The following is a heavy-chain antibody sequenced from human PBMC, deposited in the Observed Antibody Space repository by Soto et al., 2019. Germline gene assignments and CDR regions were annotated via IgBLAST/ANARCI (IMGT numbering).Heavy chain of an antibody. CDR3: AKDEYSGYDENYYGMED. CDR2: ISYDGSNK. D-gene: IGHD5-12*01. V-gene: IGHV3-30*18. CDR1: GFTFSSYV. Sequence: HPGGSLRLSCAASGFTFSSYVMHWVRQAPGKGLEWVAVISYDGSNKYYADSVKGRFTISRDNSKNTLYLQMNSLRAEDTAVYYCAKDEYSGYDENYYGMEDWGQGTTVTVSS. J-gene: IGHJ6*02.